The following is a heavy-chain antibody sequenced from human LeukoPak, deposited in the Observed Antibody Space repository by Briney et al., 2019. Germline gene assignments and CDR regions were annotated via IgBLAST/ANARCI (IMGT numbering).Heavy chain of an antibody. J-gene: IGHJ6*03. Sequence: SETLSLTCTVSGDSISSSDYYWGWIRQSPGKGLEWIGSIYYSGSTYYNPSLKSRVTISVDTSKNQFSLKLSSVTAADTAVYYCARVPDSGYDLPYYYYYYMDVWGKGTTVTVSS. CDR2: IYYSGST. V-gene: IGHV4-39*07. CDR1: GDSISSSDYY. D-gene: IGHD5-12*01. CDR3: ARVPDSGYDLPYYYYYYMDV.